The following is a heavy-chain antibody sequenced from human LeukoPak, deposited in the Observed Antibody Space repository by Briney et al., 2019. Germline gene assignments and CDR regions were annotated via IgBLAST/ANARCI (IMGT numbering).Heavy chain of an antibody. Sequence: SETLSLTCTVSGYSISSGYYWGWIRQPPGKGLEWIGSIYHSGSTYYNPSLKSRVTISVDTSKNQFSLKLSSVTAADTAVYYCAKDVGNYYDSSGYYSPLYYFDYWGQGTLVTVSS. CDR2: IYHSGST. V-gene: IGHV4-38-2*02. J-gene: IGHJ4*02. CDR3: AKDVGNYYDSSGYYSPLYYFDY. CDR1: GYSISSGYY. D-gene: IGHD3-22*01.